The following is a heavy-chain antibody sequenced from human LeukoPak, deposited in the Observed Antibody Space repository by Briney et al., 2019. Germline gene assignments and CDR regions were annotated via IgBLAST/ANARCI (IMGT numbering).Heavy chain of an antibody. CDR1: GFTFSSSA. CDR2: LSNSGSTT. J-gene: IGHJ4*02. V-gene: IGHV3-23*01. D-gene: IGHD1-7*01. Sequence: GGSLRLSCGASGFTFSSSAMSWVRQAPGKGLEWVSLLSNSGSTTYYADSVKGRFTISRDNAKNTLDLQMNSLRAEDTAVYYCARGGWGTAIDYWAQGTLVTVSS. CDR3: ARGGWGTAIDY.